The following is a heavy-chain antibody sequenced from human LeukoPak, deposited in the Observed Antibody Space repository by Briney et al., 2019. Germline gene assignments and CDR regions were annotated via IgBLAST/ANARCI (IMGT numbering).Heavy chain of an antibody. D-gene: IGHD5-12*01. CDR1: GFTFSNYW. CDR2: INRDGSDK. Sequence: GGSLRLSCATSGFTFSNYWMTWVRQAPGKGLEWVANINRDGSDKYYMASVQGRFTLSRDNAQNSLSLQMNSLRAEDTAVYFCARSIEGAYDLWGQGTLVTVSS. CDR3: ARSIEGAYDL. V-gene: IGHV3-7*04. J-gene: IGHJ4*02.